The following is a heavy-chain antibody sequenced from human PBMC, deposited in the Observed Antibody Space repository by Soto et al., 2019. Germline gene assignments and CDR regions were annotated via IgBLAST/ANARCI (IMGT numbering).Heavy chain of an antibody. CDR2: IIPIFGTA. CDR1: GGTFSSYA. V-gene: IGHV1-69*13. CDR3: ARWVRQQLVTGWFDP. J-gene: IGHJ5*02. D-gene: IGHD6-13*01. Sequence: ASVKVSCKASGGTFSSYAISWVRQVPGQGLEWMGGIIPIFGTANYAQKFQGRVTITADESTSTAYMELSSLRSEDTAVYYCARWVRQQLVTGWFDPWGQGTLVTVSS.